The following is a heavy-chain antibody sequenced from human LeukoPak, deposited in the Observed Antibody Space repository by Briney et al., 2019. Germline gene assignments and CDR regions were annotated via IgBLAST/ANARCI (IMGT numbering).Heavy chain of an antibody. Sequence: QPGGSLRPSCAASGFTFSSYWMHWVRQAPGKGLVWVSRINSDGSSTSYADSVKGRFTISRDNAKNTLYLQMNSLRAEDTAVYYCASQPSESGWYVGGSEASDYWGQGTLVTVSS. V-gene: IGHV3-74*01. CDR2: INSDGSST. CDR1: GFTFSSYW. J-gene: IGHJ4*02. D-gene: IGHD6-19*01. CDR3: ASQPSESGWYVGGSEASDY.